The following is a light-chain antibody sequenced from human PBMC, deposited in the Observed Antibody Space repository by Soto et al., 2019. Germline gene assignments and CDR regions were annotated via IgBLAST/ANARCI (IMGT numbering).Light chain of an antibody. J-gene: IGLJ1*01. CDR2: EVS. V-gene: IGLV2-8*01. CDR3: SSYAVTNTFV. CDR1: SSDVGGYNY. Sequence: QSALTQPPSASGSPGQSVTISCTGTSSDVGGYNYVSWYQQHPGKAPKVIIYEVSKRPSGVPDRFSGSKSGSTASLTVSGLQAEDEADYYCSSYAVTNTFVFGNGTKLTVL.